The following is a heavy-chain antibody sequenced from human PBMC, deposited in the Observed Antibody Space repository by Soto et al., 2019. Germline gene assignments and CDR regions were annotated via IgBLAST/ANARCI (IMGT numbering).Heavy chain of an antibody. Sequence: GGSLRLSCAASGFTFSSYAMHWVRQAPGKGLEWVAVISYDGSNKYYADSVKGRFTISRDNSKNTLYLQMNSLRAEDTAVYYCARDLSFVSVVAGTGVGMDVWGQGTTVTVSS. CDR2: ISYDGSNK. CDR1: GFTFSSYA. D-gene: IGHD6-19*01. J-gene: IGHJ6*02. V-gene: IGHV3-30-3*01. CDR3: ARDLSFVSVVAGTGVGMDV.